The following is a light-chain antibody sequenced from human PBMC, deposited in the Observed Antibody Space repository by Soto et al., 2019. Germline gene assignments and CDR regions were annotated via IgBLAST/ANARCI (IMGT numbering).Light chain of an antibody. J-gene: IGKJ4*01. CDR3: QQINSYPPP. Sequence: IQLTQSPSSLSASVGDRITISCRASQGISTYLAGYQQKPGKAPRLLIYAASTLQGGVPSRFSGSGSGTDFTLTISSLQPEDFATYYCQQINSYPPPFGGGTKVDIK. CDR2: AAS. V-gene: IGKV1-9*01. CDR1: QGISTY.